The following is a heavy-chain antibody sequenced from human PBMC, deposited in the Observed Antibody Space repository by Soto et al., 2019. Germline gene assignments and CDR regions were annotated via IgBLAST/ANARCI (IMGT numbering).Heavy chain of an antibody. CDR1: GYTFTSYG. D-gene: IGHD4-17*01. Sequence: ASVKVSCKASGYTFTSYGISWVRQAPGQGLEWMGWISAYNGNTNYAQKLQGRVTMTTDTSTSTAYMELRSLRSDDTAVYYCARDPPRVYGDDYYYYYMDVWGKGTTVTVSS. CDR3: ARDPPRVYGDDYYYYYMDV. J-gene: IGHJ6*03. CDR2: ISAYNGNT. V-gene: IGHV1-18*01.